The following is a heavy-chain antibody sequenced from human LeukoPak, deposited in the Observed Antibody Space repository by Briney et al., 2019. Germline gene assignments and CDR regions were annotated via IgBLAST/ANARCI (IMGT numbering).Heavy chain of an antibody. Sequence: SETLSLTCAVYGGSFSGYYWSWIRQPPGKGLEWIGEINHGGSTNYNPSLKSRVTISVDTSKNQFSLKLSSVTAADTAVYYCARGAGDIVVVPAARTYYYDYYMDVWGKGTTVTVSS. CDR2: INHGGST. CDR1: GGSFSGYY. CDR3: ARGAGDIVVVPAARTYYYDYYMDV. D-gene: IGHD2-2*01. V-gene: IGHV4-34*01. J-gene: IGHJ6*03.